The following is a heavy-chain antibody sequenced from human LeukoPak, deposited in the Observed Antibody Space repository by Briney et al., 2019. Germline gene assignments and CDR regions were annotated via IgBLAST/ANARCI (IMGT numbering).Heavy chain of an antibody. Sequence: GGSLRLSCAASGFTFSSYWMTWVRQAPGRGLEWVANIKQDGSEKFYVDSMKGRFTISRDNAKNSLYLQMHSLRAEDTAVYYCARDKVLGASSFDYWGQGTLVTVSS. CDR2: IKQDGSEK. CDR3: ARDKVLGASSFDY. J-gene: IGHJ4*02. CDR1: GFTFSSYW. D-gene: IGHD1-26*01. V-gene: IGHV3-7*01.